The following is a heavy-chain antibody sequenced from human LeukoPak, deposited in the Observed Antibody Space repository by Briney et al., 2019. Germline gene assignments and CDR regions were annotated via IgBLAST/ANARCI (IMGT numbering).Heavy chain of an antibody. CDR3: ARAGAYHFDN. Sequence: GGSLRLSCAASGFTFTDYWMHWVRQAPGNGLVWVSIINTDARGTYYADSVKGRFTISRDNAKNTLYLQMNSLRAEDTAVYYCARAGAYHFDNWGQGTLVTVSS. V-gene: IGHV3-74*01. CDR1: GFTFTDYW. J-gene: IGHJ4*02. D-gene: IGHD3-16*01. CDR2: INTDARGT.